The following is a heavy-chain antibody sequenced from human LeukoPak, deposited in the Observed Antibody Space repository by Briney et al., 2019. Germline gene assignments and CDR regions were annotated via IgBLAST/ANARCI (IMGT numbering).Heavy chain of an antibody. V-gene: IGHV4-59*01. CDR3: ARRDSSGYYEFDY. CDR1: GGSISSYY. J-gene: IGHJ4*02. CDR2: IYYSGST. D-gene: IGHD3-22*01. Sequence: PSETLSLTCTVSGGSISSYYWSWIRQPPGKGLEWIGYIYYSGSTNYNPSLKSRVTISVDTSKNQFSLKLSSVTAADTAVYYCARRDSSGYYEFDYWGQGTLVTVSS.